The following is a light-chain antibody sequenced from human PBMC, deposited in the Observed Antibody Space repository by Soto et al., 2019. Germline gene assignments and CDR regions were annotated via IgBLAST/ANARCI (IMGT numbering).Light chain of an antibody. CDR3: QQYNSWPLT. J-gene: IGKJ4*01. CDR2: VSS. Sequence: EIVMTQSPATLSVSPGERVTLSCRASQSVYSNLAWYQQKPGQAPRLLIYVSSTRATGIPARFSGSGSGTDSPLTISSLQSEDVAVYYCQQYNSWPLTFGGGTKVEIK. CDR1: QSVYSN. V-gene: IGKV3-15*01.